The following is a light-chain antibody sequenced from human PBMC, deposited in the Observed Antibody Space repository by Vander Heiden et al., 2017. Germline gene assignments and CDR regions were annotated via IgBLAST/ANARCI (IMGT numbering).Light chain of an antibody. CDR1: SSNIGSTY. CDR3: AAWDDSLSGGYV. Sequence: QSVLTQPPSASGTPGQRVTISCSGSSSNIGSTYVYWYQQLPGTAPKLLIYRNNQRPSGVPDRFSGSKSGTSASLAISGLRSEDEADYYCAAWDDSLSGGYVFGTGTKVTVL. V-gene: IGLV1-47*01. CDR2: RNN. J-gene: IGLJ1*01.